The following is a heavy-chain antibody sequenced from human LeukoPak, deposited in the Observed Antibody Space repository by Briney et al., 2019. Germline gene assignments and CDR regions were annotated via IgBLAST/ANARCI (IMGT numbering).Heavy chain of an antibody. J-gene: IGHJ4*02. V-gene: IGHV3-30-3*01. CDR3: ARDYYYGSGSYFDY. CDR1: GSTFSSYA. CDR2: ISYDGSNK. Sequence: GGSLRLSCAASGSTFSSYAVHWVRQAPGKGLEWVAVISYDGSNKYYADSVKGRFTISRDNSKNTLYLQMNSLRAEDTAVYYCARDYYYGSGSYFDYWGQGTLVTVSS. D-gene: IGHD3-10*01.